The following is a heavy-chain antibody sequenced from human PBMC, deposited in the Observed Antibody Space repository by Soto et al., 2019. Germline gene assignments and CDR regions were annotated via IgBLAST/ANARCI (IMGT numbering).Heavy chain of an antibody. Sequence: QVQLQQWGAGLLRPSETLSLTCGVYGGSLSNYHWSWIRQPPGKGLEWIGEINHIGSTNYRPSLKSRVTRPGDTSKSQFSLKLTSVTAADTAVYYCVRARSPGIAVAWFDPWGQGTLVTVSS. D-gene: IGHD6-19*01. J-gene: IGHJ5*02. CDR3: VRARSPGIAVAWFDP. CDR1: GGSLSNYH. CDR2: INHIGST. V-gene: IGHV4-34*01.